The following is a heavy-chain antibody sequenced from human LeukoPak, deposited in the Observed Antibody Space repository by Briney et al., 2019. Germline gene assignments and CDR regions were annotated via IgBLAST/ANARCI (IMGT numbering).Heavy chain of an antibody. Sequence: QPGGSLRLSCAASGFTFSSYWMHWVRQAPGKGLVWVSRINSDGSSTSYADSVKGRFTISRDNSKNTLYLQVNSLRAEDTALYHCARGYCSSTSCYTDNWFDPWGQGTLVTVSS. J-gene: IGHJ5*02. CDR2: INSDGSST. CDR1: GFTFSSYW. V-gene: IGHV3-74*01. D-gene: IGHD2-2*02. CDR3: ARGYCSSTSCYTDNWFDP.